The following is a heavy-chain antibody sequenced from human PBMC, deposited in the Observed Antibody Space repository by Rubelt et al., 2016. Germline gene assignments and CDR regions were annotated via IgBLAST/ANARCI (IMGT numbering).Heavy chain of an antibody. J-gene: IGHJ4*02. V-gene: IGHV3-21*04. D-gene: IGHD3-9*01. CDR3: ARDRGYDILTGNSGRY. CDR2: ISTSSSYM. CDR1: GFTLSAHS. Sequence: CVASGFTLSAHSMNWVRQAPGRGLEWVSSISTSSSYMFYADSVKGRFTISRDNAKNSLYLQMNSLRAEDTAMYYCARDRGYDILTGNSGRYWGRGTLVTVSS.